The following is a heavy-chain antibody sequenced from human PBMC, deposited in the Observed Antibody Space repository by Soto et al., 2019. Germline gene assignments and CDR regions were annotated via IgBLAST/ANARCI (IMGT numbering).Heavy chain of an antibody. CDR2: NNAGNGNT. J-gene: IGHJ2*01. Sequence: VQLVQSGAEVKKPGASVKVSCKASGYTFTSYAMHWVRQAPGQRLEWMGWNNAGNGNTKYSQKFQGRVTITRDTSASTAYMELSSLRSEDTAVYYCAWDHYGDSVVDLWGRGTLVTVSS. V-gene: IGHV1-3*01. D-gene: IGHD4-17*01. CDR1: GYTFTSYA. CDR3: AWDHYGDSVVDL.